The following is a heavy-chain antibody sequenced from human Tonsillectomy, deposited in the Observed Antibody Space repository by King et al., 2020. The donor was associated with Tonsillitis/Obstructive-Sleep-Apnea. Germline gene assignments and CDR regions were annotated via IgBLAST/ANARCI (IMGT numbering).Heavy chain of an antibody. CDR2: IKHDGSEK. D-gene: IGHD4-17*01. CDR1: GFTFSSHW. V-gene: IGHV3-7*03. J-gene: IGHJ4*02. Sequence: QLVQSGGGLVQPGESLRLSCAASGFTFSSHWMHWVRQAPGKGLEWVANIKHDGSEKYYVDSVKGRFTISRDNAKNSLYLEMNSLRAEDTAVYYCGDFAVTRDWGQGTLVTVSS. CDR3: GDFAVTRD.